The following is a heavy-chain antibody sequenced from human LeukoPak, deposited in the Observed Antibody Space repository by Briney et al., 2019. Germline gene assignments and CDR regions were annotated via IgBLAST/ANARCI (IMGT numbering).Heavy chain of an antibody. Sequence: GGSLRLSCAASGFTFSSYAMSWVRQAPGKGLEWVSAISGSSSSTYYADSVKGRFTISRDNSKNTLYLQMNSLRAEDTAVYYCASGTPLGYCSGGSCYIDYWGQGTLVTVS. CDR3: ASGTPLGYCSGGSCYIDY. D-gene: IGHD2-15*01. CDR1: GFTFSSYA. V-gene: IGHV3-23*01. J-gene: IGHJ4*02. CDR2: ISGSSSST.